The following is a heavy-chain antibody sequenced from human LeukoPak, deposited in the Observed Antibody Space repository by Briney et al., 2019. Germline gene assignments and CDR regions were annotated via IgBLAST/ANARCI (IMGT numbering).Heavy chain of an antibody. CDR2: ISGSGGST. CDR1: GFTFSSYG. V-gene: IGHV3-23*01. J-gene: IGHJ4*02. D-gene: IGHD6-13*01. CDR3: AKDLLGYSSSWYDY. Sequence: PGGSLRLSCAASGFTFSSYGMSWVRQAPGKGLEWVSAISGSGGSTYYADSVKGRFTISRDNSKNTLYLQMNSLRAEDTAVYYCAKDLLGYSSSWYDYWGQGTLVTVSS.